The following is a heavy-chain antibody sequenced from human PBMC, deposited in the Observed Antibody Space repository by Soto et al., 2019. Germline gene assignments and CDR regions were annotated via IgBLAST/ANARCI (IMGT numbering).Heavy chain of an antibody. CDR1: GFTFISYA. Sequence: EVQLLESGGGLVQPGGSLRLSCAASGFTFISYAMSWVRQAPGKGLEWVSAISGSGGSTYYADSVKGRFTISRDNSKNTLYLQMNGLRAEDTAVYYCAKDIGHCSGGSCYPDAFDIWGQGTMVTVSS. V-gene: IGHV3-23*01. CDR2: ISGSGGST. CDR3: AKDIGHCSGGSCYPDAFDI. D-gene: IGHD2-15*01. J-gene: IGHJ3*02.